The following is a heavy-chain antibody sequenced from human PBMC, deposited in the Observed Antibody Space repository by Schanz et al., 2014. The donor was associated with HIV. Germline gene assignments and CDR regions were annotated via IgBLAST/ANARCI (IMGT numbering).Heavy chain of an antibody. CDR2: ISDTGVRT. CDR3: ARDLVLGAGTTAMDV. D-gene: IGHD1-1*01. CDR1: GFTFNVYG. Sequence: GQLVESGGGVARPGRSLRLSCTATGFTFNVYGMHWVRQAPGKGLEWVSGISDTGVRTNYADSVKGRLTISRDNTKNTLYLQMNSLRAEDTAVYYCARDLVLGAGTTAMDVWGRGTTVTVSS. J-gene: IGHJ6*02. V-gene: IGHV3-23*04.